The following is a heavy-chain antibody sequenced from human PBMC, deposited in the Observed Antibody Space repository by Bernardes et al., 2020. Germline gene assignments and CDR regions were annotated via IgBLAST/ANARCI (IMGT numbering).Heavy chain of an antibody. D-gene: IGHD3-10*01. CDR2: INHSGST. J-gene: IGHJ4*02. CDR3: ASRITMVRGVIRPHLRGPGTTPFDY. Sequence: SETLSLTCAVYGGSFSGYYWSWIRQPPGKGLEWIGEINHSGSTNYNPSLKSRVTISVDTSKNQFSLKLSSVTAADTAVYYCASRITMVRGVIRPHLRGPGTTPFDYWGQGTLVTVSS. CDR1: GGSFSGYY. V-gene: IGHV4-34*01.